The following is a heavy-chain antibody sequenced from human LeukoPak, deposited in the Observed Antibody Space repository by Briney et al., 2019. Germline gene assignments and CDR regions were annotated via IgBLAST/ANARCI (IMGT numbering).Heavy chain of an antibody. CDR1: GYTFTSYG. Sequence: ASVKVSCKASGYTFTSYGISWVRQAPGQGLEWMGWISGYNGNTNYAQKLQGRVTMTTDTSTSTAYMELRSLRSEDMAVYYCARDYRGSYSFDYWGQGTLVTVSS. CDR3: ARDYRGSYSFDY. D-gene: IGHD1-26*01. J-gene: IGHJ4*02. V-gene: IGHV1-18*03. CDR2: ISGYNGNT.